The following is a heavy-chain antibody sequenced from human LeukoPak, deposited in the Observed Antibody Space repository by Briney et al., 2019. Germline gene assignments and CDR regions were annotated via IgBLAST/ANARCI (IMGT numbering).Heavy chain of an antibody. J-gene: IGHJ4*02. D-gene: IGHD6-13*01. CDR2: IYYTGST. CDR3: ASALPFQLVH. V-gene: IGHV4-59*12. Sequence: PSETLSLTCSISGGSISNKYWSWIRQPPGKGLEWIGYIYYTGSTSYNPSLKSRVTISVDKSKNQFSLKLSSVTAADTAVYYCASALPFQLVHWGQGTLVTVSS. CDR1: GGSISNKY.